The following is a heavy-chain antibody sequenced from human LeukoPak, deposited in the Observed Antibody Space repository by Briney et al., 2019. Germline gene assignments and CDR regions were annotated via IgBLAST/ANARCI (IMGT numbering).Heavy chain of an antibody. J-gene: IGHJ4*02. V-gene: IGHV4-59*04. CDR1: GGSISSYY. CDR2: IYYSGST. CDR3: ARESAGKIIDN. D-gene: IGHD3-10*01. Sequence: PSETLSLTCTVSGGSISSYYWSWIRQPPGKGLEWIGYIYYSGSTYYNPSLKSRVIISVDTSKNQFSLKLSSVTAADTAVYYCARESAGKIIDNWGQGTLVTVSS.